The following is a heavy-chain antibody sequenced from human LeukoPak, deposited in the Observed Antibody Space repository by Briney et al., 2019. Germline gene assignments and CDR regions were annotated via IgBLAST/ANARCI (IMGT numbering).Heavy chain of an antibody. CDR2: IYTSGST. CDR3: ARDRYGSGSYNYFDY. Sequence: SETLSLTCTVSGGSISSYYWSWIRQPAGKGLEWIGRIYTSGSTNYNPSLKSRVTMSVDTSKNQFSLKLSSLTAADTAVYYCARDRYGSGSYNYFDYWGQGTLVTVSS. J-gene: IGHJ4*02. CDR1: GGSISSYY. D-gene: IGHD3-10*01. V-gene: IGHV4-4*07.